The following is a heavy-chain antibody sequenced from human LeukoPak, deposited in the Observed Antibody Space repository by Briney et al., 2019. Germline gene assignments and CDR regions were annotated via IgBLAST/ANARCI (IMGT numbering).Heavy chain of an antibody. CDR2: IKPDGSYT. D-gene: IGHD1-26*01. Sequence: GGSLRLSCAASGFPFSGYWMYWLRKAPGKGMVWVSRIKPDGSYTSYADFVKGRFTTSRDNAKNTLYLQMNSLRAEDTAVYYCVRDLGGRSGHWGQGTLVTVSS. CDR3: VRDLGGRSGH. J-gene: IGHJ4*02. V-gene: IGHV3-74*01. CDR1: GFPFSGYW.